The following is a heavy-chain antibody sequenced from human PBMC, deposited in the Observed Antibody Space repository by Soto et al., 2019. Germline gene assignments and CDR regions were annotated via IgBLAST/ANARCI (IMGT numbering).Heavy chain of an antibody. CDR1: GFTVSDS. CDR3: ARDASGPFDY. CDR2: IHSDGST. J-gene: IGHJ4*02. V-gene: IGHV3-53*01. Sequence: GGSLRLSCSVAGFTVSDSMSWVRQAPGKGLECVSFIHSDGSTHYTDSVRGRFTISRDNSKNTLYLQMDRLRVDDTAVYFCARDASGPFDYWGQGTLVTSPQ. D-gene: IGHD6-19*01.